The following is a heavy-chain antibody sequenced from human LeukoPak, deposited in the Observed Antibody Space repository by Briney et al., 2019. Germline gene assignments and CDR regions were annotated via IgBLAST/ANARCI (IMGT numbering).Heavy chain of an antibody. D-gene: IGHD6-19*01. V-gene: IGHV3-7*03. J-gene: IGHJ6*02. CDR2: INPDGSER. Sequence: GGSLRLSCAASGFSFSSYYMSWVRQAPGKGLEWVALINPDGSERYYVDSVKGRFTISRDNARNSLYLQMDSLRDDDTAMYFCTRDLAAVPGPRMDVWGQGTTVTVSS. CDR1: GFSFSSYY. CDR3: TRDLAAVPGPRMDV.